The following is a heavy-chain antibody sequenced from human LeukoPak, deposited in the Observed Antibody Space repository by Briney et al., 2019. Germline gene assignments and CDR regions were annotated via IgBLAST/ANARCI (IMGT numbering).Heavy chain of an antibody. Sequence: GGSLRLSCAASGFTFSSYTMSWVRQAPGKGLEWVSAISGSGGSTYYADSVKGRFTISRDNSKNTLYLQMNSLRAEDTAVYYCASSWRIQRLQSTFDYWGQGTLVTVSS. CDR2: ISGSGGST. J-gene: IGHJ4*02. CDR1: GFTFSSYT. V-gene: IGHV3-23*01. D-gene: IGHD5-18*01. CDR3: ASSWRIQRLQSTFDY.